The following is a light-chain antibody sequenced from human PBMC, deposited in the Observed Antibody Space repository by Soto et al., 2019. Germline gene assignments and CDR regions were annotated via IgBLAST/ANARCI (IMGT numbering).Light chain of an antibody. CDR2: DAS. Sequence: EIVMTQSPGTLSVSPGQRATLSSRASQSVSINLAWYQQKPGQAPRLLIYDASTRATGIPARFSGSGSGTEFTLTISSLQSKDFAVYYCQQDNNWHPLTFGGGTKVEIK. CDR3: QQDNNWHPLT. J-gene: IGKJ4*01. CDR1: QSVSIN. V-gene: IGKV3D-15*01.